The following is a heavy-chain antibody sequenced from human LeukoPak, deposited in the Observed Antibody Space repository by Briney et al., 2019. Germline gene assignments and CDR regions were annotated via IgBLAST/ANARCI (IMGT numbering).Heavy chain of an antibody. V-gene: IGHV3-23*01. J-gene: IGHJ4*02. CDR2: ISYSGGST. Sequence: PGGSLRLSCAASGFTFSNSAMGWVRQAPGKGLEWVSTISYSGGSTYYTDSVKDRFTLSRDNSKNTLYLQMNSLRAEDTAVYYCAKARQTYYYDSSGLGGFDYWGQGTLVTVSS. CDR1: GFTFSNSA. D-gene: IGHD3-22*01. CDR3: AKARQTYYYDSSGLGGFDY.